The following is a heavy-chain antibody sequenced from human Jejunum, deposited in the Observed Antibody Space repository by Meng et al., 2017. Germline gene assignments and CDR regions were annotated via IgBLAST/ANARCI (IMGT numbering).Heavy chain of an antibody. D-gene: IGHD3-16*01. CDR2: MWHSGSA. CDR3: ARQWGGKFFYFDL. J-gene: IGHJ2*01. Sequence: QVQLQESGPGLVKPSDTLSLTCTVSGDSLSGNYWSWIRQPPGKGLEWIGYMWHSGSATYNPSLESRVTISVDTSKKQFSLNLRSVTAADTAVYYCARQWGGKFFYFDLWGRGILVTVSS. CDR1: GDSLSGNY. V-gene: IGHV4-59*08.